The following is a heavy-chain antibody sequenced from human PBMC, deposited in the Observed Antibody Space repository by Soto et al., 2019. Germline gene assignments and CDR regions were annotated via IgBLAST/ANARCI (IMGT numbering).Heavy chain of an antibody. CDR1: GFTVNSNY. CDR3: AKGDGFILAV. J-gene: IGHJ6*02. Sequence: EVQVLATGGGLIQPGGSLRLSCAGSGFTVNSNYMSWVRQAPGEGLQWVSITNTGGTTYYADSVKGRFTVSRDNSKNTLYLQLNSLRAEGTAVYYCAKGDGFILAVWGQGTTVSVTS. CDR2: TNTGGTT. D-gene: IGHD1-26*01. V-gene: IGHV3-53*02.